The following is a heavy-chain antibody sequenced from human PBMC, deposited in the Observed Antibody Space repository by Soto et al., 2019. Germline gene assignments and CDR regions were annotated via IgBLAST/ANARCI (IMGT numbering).Heavy chain of an antibody. J-gene: IGHJ5*02. Sequence: QVQLQESGPGLVQPSGTLSLTCAVSGDSINNSHWWSWVRQTPGKGLEWIGETYHSGTTNYNPSLKTRVTISIDKSKNRFSLKMNCVTAAYTAVYYCAREVNSSPARGPNWFDPWGQGTLVTVSS. CDR2: TYHSGTT. V-gene: IGHV4-4*02. CDR3: AREVNSSPARGPNWFDP. CDR1: GDSINNSHW. D-gene: IGHD6-13*01.